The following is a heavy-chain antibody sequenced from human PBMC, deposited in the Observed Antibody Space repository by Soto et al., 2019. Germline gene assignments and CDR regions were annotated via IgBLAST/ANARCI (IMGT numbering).Heavy chain of an antibody. D-gene: IGHD2-15*01. V-gene: IGHV4-31*03. Sequence: PSETLSLTCTVSGGSIRSGDYYWSWIRQHPGKGLEYIGYIYYSGSTYYNPSLESRVTISVDTSKNLFSLKLSSVTAADTAVYYCAGTTRSGPTLCDYWGQGTLVTVSS. CDR2: IYYSGST. J-gene: IGHJ4*02. CDR3: AGTTRSGPTLCDY. CDR1: GGSIRSGDYY.